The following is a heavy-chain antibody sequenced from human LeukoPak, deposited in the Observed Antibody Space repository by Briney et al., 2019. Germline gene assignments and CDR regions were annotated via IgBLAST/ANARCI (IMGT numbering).Heavy chain of an antibody. CDR3: AKDFLKGTLDTVVTPMCD. J-gene: IGHJ4*02. CDR1: GFTFSSYA. V-gene: IGHV3-23*01. CDR2: ISGSGGST. Sequence: GGSLRLSCAASGFTFSSYAMSWVRQAPGKGLEWVSAISGSGGSTYYADSVKGRFTISRDNSKNTLYLQMNSLRAEDTAVYYCAKDFLKGTLDTVVTPMCDWGQGTLVTVSS. D-gene: IGHD4-23*01.